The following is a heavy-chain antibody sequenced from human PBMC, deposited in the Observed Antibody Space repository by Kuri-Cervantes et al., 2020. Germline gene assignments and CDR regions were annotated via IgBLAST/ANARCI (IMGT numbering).Heavy chain of an antibody. CDR2: ISYDGSSK. CDR3: AKRSVRFLEWLSAEFDY. CDR1: GFTFTTYT. Sequence: GESLKISCAASGFTFTTYTMHWVRQAPGKGLEWVAVISYDGSSKYYADSVKGRFTISRDNSKNTLYLQMNSLRAEDTAVYYCAKRSVRFLEWLSAEFDYWGQGTLVTVSS. D-gene: IGHD3-3*01. V-gene: IGHV3-30*01. J-gene: IGHJ4*02.